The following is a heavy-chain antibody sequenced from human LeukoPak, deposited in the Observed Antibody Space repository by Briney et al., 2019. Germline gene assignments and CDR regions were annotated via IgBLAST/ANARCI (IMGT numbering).Heavy chain of an antibody. D-gene: IGHD6-13*01. V-gene: IGHV4-38-2*02. Sequence: SETLSLTCTVSGYSISSGYYWGWIRQPPGKGLEWIGSIYHSGSTYYNPSLKSRVTTSVDTSKNQFSLKLSSVTAADTAVYYCARDGYSSSWYGYYYYMDVWGKGTTVTVSS. CDR1: GYSISSGYY. CDR2: IYHSGST. CDR3: ARDGYSSSWYGYYYYMDV. J-gene: IGHJ6*03.